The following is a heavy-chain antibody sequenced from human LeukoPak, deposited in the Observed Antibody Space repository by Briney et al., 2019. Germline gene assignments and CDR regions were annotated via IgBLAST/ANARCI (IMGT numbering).Heavy chain of an antibody. J-gene: IGHJ4*02. CDR2: LFYKRGA. V-gene: IGHV4-59*12. CDR3: ASIRVEGSGWYVKD. D-gene: IGHD6-13*01. Sequence: PSETLSLTCSVSGGSISGYYWSWSRQAPGKGVEWIGNLFYKRGAWYKSSLKSRVTTSVDTSKNQFSLKLSSVTAADTAVYYCASIRVEGSGWYVKDWGQGTLVTVSS. CDR1: GGSISGYY.